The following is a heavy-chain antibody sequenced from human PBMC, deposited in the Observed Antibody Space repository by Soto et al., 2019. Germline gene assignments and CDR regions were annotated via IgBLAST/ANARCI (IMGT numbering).Heavy chain of an antibody. V-gene: IGHV4-38-2*02. Sequence: SETLSLTCSVSGFAISRGYYWSWVRQPPGKGLEWIGSIYPSVSSYHNPSLATRLRLSIDTSKNQFTLNLTSVTAADTALYFCAREKVGTTFFNNWGQGIQVTVSS. CDR2: IYPSVSS. D-gene: IGHD1-1*01. CDR1: GFAISRGYY. CDR3: AREKVGTTFFNN. J-gene: IGHJ4*02.